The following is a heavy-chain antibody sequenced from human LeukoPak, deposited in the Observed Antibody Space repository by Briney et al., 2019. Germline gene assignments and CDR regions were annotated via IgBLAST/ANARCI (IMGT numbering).Heavy chain of an antibody. D-gene: IGHD3-10*01. J-gene: IGHJ5*02. V-gene: IGHV4-38-2*02. CDR1: GYSISNGYY. CDR3: ARGRALLLWFGYDIRNWFDP. CDR2: IYPTGST. Sequence: PSETLSLTCTVSGYSISNGYYWGWIRQPPGKGLEWIGSIYPTGSTNYNPSLKSRVTISVDTSKNQFSLKLSSVTAADTAVYYCARGRALLLWFGYDIRNWFDPWGQGTLVTVSS.